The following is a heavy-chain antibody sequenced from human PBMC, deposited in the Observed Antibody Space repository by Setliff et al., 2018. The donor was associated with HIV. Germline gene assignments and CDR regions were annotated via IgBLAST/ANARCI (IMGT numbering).Heavy chain of an antibody. Sequence: PGGSLRLSCAASGFTFSSYAMSWVRQAPGKGLEWVSGISGSGDTTYYADSVKGRFTISRDNSKNTLYLQMNSLRAEDTAVYYCVQLWSPGYWGQGTLVTVSS. V-gene: IGHV3-23*01. CDR3: VQLWSPGY. J-gene: IGHJ4*02. D-gene: IGHD5-18*01. CDR1: GFTFSSYA. CDR2: ISGSGDTT.